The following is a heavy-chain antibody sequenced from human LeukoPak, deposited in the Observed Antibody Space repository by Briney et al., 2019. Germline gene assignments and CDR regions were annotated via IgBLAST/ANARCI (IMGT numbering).Heavy chain of an antibody. V-gene: IGHV3-64*01. CDR3: AGGSSWYLDY. CDR2: ITSNGVGT. CDR1: GFTFITYP. D-gene: IGHD6-13*01. J-gene: IGHJ4*02. Sequence: PGGSLRLSCAASGFTFITYPMHWVRQAPGKGLEYVSCITSNGVGTYYANSVKGRFTISRDNSKNTLYLEMGSLRAEDMAVSCCAGGSSWYLDYWGQGTVVTVSS.